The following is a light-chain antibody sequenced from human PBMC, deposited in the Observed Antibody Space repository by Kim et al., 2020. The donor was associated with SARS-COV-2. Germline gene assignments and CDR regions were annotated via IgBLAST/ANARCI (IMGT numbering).Light chain of an antibody. V-gene: IGLV2-14*03. CDR2: DVN. J-gene: IGLJ3*02. CDR3: SSYTWSSTWV. CDR1: NSDIGGYNY. Sequence: GQSVTIPCTGSNSDIGGYNYVSWYQQHPGQAPKLILFDVNKWPSGVSQRFSGSKSGNTASLTISRLQAEDEAHYYCSSYTWSSTWVFGGGTKVTVL.